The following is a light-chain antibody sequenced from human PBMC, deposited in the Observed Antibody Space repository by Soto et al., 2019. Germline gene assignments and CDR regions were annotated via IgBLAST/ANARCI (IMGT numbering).Light chain of an antibody. CDR3: QQRGTWPPT. V-gene: IGKV3-11*01. CDR1: QTVDTY. CDR2: DAS. Sequence: EIVLTQSPATLSLSPGETATLSCTTNQTVDTYFAWYQQKRGLPPRLLIYDASNRAIGIPARFSGRGSETDFSLTSTSLEPEDFAMYCCQQRGTWPPTFGRGTRLEIK. J-gene: IGKJ5*01.